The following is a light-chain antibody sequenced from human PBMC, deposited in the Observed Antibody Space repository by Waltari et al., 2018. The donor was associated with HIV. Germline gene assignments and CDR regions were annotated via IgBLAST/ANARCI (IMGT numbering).Light chain of an antibody. Sequence: QSALTQPPSASGSPGQSLTISCTGTIGDVGGYDYVSWYQQHPGKAPKLLIYEVSQWPSGVPARCSGSKSGNTASLTVSGLQAEDEADYHCMSYTGHNRWVFGGGTKLTVL. J-gene: IGLJ3*02. CDR2: EVS. CDR1: IGDVGGYDY. V-gene: IGLV2-8*01. CDR3: MSYTGHNRWV.